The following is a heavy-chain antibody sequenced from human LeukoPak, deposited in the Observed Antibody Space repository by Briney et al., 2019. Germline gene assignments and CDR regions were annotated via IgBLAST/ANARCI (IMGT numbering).Heavy chain of an antibody. CDR3: ARDRELLWFGSKGAFDI. V-gene: IGHV4-4*07. CDR2: IYTSGST. CDR1: GGAISSYY. J-gene: IGHJ3*02. D-gene: IGHD3-10*01. Sequence: SEALSLTYTVSGGAISSYYWSWIRPPTGKGMGWIGRIYTSGSTNYNPSLKSRVTMSVDTSKNQFSLKLSSVTAADTAVYYCARDRELLWFGSKGAFDIWGQGTMVTVSS.